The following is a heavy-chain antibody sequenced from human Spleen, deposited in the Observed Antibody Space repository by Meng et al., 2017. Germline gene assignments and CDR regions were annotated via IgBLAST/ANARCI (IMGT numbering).Heavy chain of an antibody. CDR3: AREPKWEWELFTGRWSYYYYGMDV. D-gene: IGHD1-26*01. CDR1: GFTFSSYG. Sequence: GESLKISCAASGFTFSSYGMHWVRQAPGKGLEWVAVIWYDGSNKYYADSVKGRFTISRDNSKNTLYLQRNSLRAEDTAVYYCAREPKWEWELFTGRWSYYYYGMDVWGQGTTVTVSS. J-gene: IGHJ6*02. V-gene: IGHV3-33*01. CDR2: IWYDGSNK.